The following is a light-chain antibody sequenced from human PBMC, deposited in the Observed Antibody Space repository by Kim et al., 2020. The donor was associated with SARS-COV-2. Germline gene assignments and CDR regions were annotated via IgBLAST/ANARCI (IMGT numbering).Light chain of an antibody. J-gene: IGLJ2*01. Sequence: SYELTQPPSVSVSPGQTASITCSGDKLGDKYTCWYQQKPGQSPVLVIYRDSRRPSGIPERFSGSNSGNTATLTISGTQAMDEADYYCQTWDRSGVFGGGTQLTVL. CDR3: QTWDRSGV. V-gene: IGLV3-1*01. CDR2: RDS. CDR1: KLGDKY.